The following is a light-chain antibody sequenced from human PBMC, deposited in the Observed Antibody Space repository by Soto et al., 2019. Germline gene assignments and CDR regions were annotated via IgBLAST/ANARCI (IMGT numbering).Light chain of an antibody. CDR3: QQYGSSPLT. Sequence: EMVMTQSPATLSVSPGERATLSCRASQSVSSNLAWYQQKPGQAPRLLIYGASTRATGIPAMFSGSGSGTDFTLTISRLEPEDFAVYYCQQYGSSPLTFGGGTKVDIK. V-gene: IGKV3-20*01. J-gene: IGKJ4*01. CDR1: QSVSSN. CDR2: GAS.